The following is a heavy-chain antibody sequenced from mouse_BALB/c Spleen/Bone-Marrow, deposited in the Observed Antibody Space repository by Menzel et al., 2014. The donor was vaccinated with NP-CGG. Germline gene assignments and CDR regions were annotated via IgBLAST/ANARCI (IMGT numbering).Heavy chain of an antibody. V-gene: IGHV1-82*01. CDR3: ARRRTFITSVVDYFDV. CDR1: GYVFSSSW. CDR2: IYPGDGNT. D-gene: IGHD1-1*02. Sequence: VQLQQSGPALVKPGASVKISCRASGYVFSSSWMNWVKQRPGQGLEWIGRIYPGDGNTNYNGKFKGKATLTADTSSSTAYMQSSSLTSVDSAVYCCARRRTFITSVVDYFDVWGAGTTVTVSS. J-gene: IGHJ1*01.